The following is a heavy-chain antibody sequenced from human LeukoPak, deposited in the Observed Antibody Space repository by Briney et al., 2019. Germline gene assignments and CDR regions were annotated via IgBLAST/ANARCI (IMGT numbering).Heavy chain of an antibody. J-gene: IGHJ6*02. V-gene: IGHV3-13*01. CDR3: ARGSCSSSSCYDRLNGLDV. CDR2: FHTAGDT. CDR1: GFTFSNCD. Sequence: GGSLRLSCAASGFTFSNCDMHWVRQAPGKGLEWVSAFHTAGDTHYSGSVKGRFATSRENAKNSFYLQMNNLRAEDTAVYYCARGSCSSSSCYDRLNGLDVWGQGTPVTVSS. D-gene: IGHD2-2*01.